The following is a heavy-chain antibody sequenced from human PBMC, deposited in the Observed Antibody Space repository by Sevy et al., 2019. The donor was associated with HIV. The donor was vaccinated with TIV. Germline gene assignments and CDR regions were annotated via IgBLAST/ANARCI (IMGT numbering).Heavy chain of an antibody. J-gene: IGHJ6*03. D-gene: IGHD1-26*01. CDR2: IHHSGNS. CDR3: ARSVAANYMDV. CDR1: GVSISSDY. Sequence: SQTLSLTCRVSGVSISSDYWSWIRKPPGKEPEWIGYIHHSGNSNYKTSLKSRVTMSVDTSKNQFSLNLRSVSAADTAVYYCARSVAANYMDVWGKGTTVTVSS. V-gene: IGHV4-59*01.